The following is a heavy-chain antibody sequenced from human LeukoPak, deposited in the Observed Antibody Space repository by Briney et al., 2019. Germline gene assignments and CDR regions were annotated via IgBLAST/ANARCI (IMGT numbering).Heavy chain of an antibody. J-gene: IGHJ4*02. CDR1: GYTFTGYY. Sequence: GASVKVSCKASGYTFTGYYMHWVRQAPGQGLEWMGWINPNSGGTNYAQKFQGRVTMTRDTSISTAYMELSRLRPDDTAVYYCARVFGDEADTAMVTGYWGQGTLVTVSS. CDR3: ARVFGDEADTAMVTGY. D-gene: IGHD5-18*01. V-gene: IGHV1-2*02. CDR2: INPNSGGT.